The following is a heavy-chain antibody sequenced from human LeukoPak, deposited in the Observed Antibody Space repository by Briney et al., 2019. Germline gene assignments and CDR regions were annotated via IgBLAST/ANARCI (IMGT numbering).Heavy chain of an antibody. CDR2: IKSKTDGGTP. J-gene: IGHJ4*02. CDR3: TGVSRSSWYDY. Sequence: PGGSLRLSCAASGFTFSNAWMSWVRQAPGKGLEWVCRIKSKTDGGTPDYAAPVKGRFTISRDDSKNTLYLQINSLKTEDTAVYYCTGVSRSSWYDYWGQGTLVTVSS. D-gene: IGHD6-13*01. CDR1: GFTFSNAW. V-gene: IGHV3-15*01.